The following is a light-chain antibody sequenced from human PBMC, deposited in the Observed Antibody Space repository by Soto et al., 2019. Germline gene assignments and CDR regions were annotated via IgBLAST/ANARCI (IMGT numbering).Light chain of an antibody. J-gene: IGKJ1*01. V-gene: IGKV1-5*01. CDR1: QSISSW. Sequence: DIQMTQSPSSLSASVGDRVTIPCRASQSISSWLAWYQQKPGKVPNLLIYDASNLESGVPLRFSGSGSGTEFTLTISSLQPDDFATYYCQQYQSSWTFGQGTKVEIQ. CDR3: QQYQSSWT. CDR2: DAS.